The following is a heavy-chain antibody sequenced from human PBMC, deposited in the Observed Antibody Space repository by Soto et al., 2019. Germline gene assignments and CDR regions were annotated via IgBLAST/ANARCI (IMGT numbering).Heavy chain of an antibody. J-gene: IGHJ6*02. Sequence: EVQLVESGGGLVKPGGSLRLSCAASGFTFSNAWMSWVRQAPGKGLEWVGRIKSKTDGGTTDYAAPVKGRFTISRDDSKNTLYLQMNSLKTEDTAVYYCTTDVMVVPASIPFYYYGMDVWGQGTTVTVSS. V-gene: IGHV3-15*01. CDR1: GFTFSNAW. CDR2: IKSKTDGGTT. CDR3: TTDVMVVPASIPFYYYGMDV. D-gene: IGHD2-2*01.